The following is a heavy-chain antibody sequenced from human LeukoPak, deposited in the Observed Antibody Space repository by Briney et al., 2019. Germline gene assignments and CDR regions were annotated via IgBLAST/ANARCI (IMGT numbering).Heavy chain of an antibody. CDR3: ERGCSSTSCCFDY. D-gene: IGHD2-2*01. CDR2: ISSSSSYI. V-gene: IGHV3-21*01. J-gene: IGHJ4*02. CDR1: GFTFSSYS. Sequence: PGGSLRLSCAASGFTFSSYSMNWVRQAPGKGLEWVSSISSSSSYIYYADSVKGRFTISRDNAKNSLYLQMNSLRAEDTAVYYCERGCSSTSCCFDYWGQGTLVSVSS.